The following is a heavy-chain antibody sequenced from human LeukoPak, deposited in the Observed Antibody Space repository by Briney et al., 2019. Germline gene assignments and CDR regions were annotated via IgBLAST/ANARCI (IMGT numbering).Heavy chain of an antibody. CDR2: ISASDTI. CDR1: GFTLSSYR. CDR3: ARLYGNHFDY. D-gene: IGHD3-10*01. V-gene: IGHV3-48*04. Sequence: GGSLRLSCAASGFTLSSYRMSWVRQAPGKGLEWVSYISASDTIHYADSVKGRFTISRDNAKNSLYLQMNSLRAEDTAVYYCARLYGNHFDYWGQGTLVTVSS. J-gene: IGHJ4*02.